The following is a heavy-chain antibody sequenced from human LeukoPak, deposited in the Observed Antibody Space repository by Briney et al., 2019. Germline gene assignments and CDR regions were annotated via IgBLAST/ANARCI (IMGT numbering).Heavy chain of an antibody. V-gene: IGHV4-59*01. CDR1: GGSFSSYH. J-gene: IGHJ2*01. D-gene: IGHD6-6*01. CDR3: ARDPGTYARRLYFDL. CDR2: IYYSGST. Sequence: KPSETLSLTCTVPGGSFSSYHWSWIRQPPGKGLEWIGYIYYSGSTNYNPSLKSRVTISVDTSKNQFSLKLSSVTAADTAVYYCARDPGTYARRLYFDLWGRGTLVTVSS.